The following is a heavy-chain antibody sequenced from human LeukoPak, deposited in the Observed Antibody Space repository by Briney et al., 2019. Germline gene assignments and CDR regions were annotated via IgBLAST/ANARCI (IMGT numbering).Heavy chain of an antibody. CDR3: VPGAIGRGVRGPPAPYYFDY. CDR2: INPRGGST. CDR1: GYTFISYY. J-gene: IGHJ4*02. Sequence: ASVKVSCKASGYTFISYYMHWVRQAPGQGLGWMGGINPRGGSTTYAQKVQGRITMTRDTSKSTAYLELSYLRSEDTAVYYCVPGAIGRGVRGPPAPYYFDYWGQGTLVTVSS. D-gene: IGHD3-10*01. V-gene: IGHV1-46*01.